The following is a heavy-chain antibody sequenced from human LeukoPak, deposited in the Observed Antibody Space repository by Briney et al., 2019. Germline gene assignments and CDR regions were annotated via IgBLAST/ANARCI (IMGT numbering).Heavy chain of an antibody. J-gene: IGHJ4*02. CDR1: GFTFNGYW. V-gene: IGHV3-7*01. D-gene: IGHD6-6*01. CDR2: IKEDGSAQ. Sequence: GSLRLSCAASGFTFNGYWMSWVRQAPGKGLEWVANIKEDGSAQYYVGSVKGRFTISRDNAKNSLNLQMNSLRAEDTAVYYCAKDQDGSRYSSSSSAYLRGTYWGQGTLVTVSS. CDR3: AKDQDGSRYSSSSSAYLRGTY.